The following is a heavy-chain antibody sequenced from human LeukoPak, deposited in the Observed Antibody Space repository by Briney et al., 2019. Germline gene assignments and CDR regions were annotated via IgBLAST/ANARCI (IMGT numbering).Heavy chain of an antibody. J-gene: IGHJ3*02. V-gene: IGHV3-23*01. CDR1: GFTFSSYA. D-gene: IGHD6-19*01. CDR3: ANSNVADSTRGAFDI. Sequence: GGSLRLSCAASGFTFSSYAMSWVRQDPGKGREWVSAISGSGGSTYYADSVKGRFTISRDNSKNTLYLKMNSLRAEDTAVYYCANSNVADSTRGAFDIWGQGTMVTVSS. CDR2: ISGSGGST.